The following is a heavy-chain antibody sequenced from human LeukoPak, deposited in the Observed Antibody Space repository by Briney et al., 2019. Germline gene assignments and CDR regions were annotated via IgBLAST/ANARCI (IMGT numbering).Heavy chain of an antibody. D-gene: IGHD2-15*01. J-gene: IGHJ4*02. V-gene: IGHV5-51*01. CDR1: GYSFTSYW. CDR3: ARQYCSGGSCYLDFDY. CDR2: IYPGDSDT. Sequence: GESLKISCKGSGYSFTSYWIGWVRQMPGKGLEWMGIIYPGDSDTRYSPSFQGQVTISADKPVSTAYLQWSSLKASDTAMYYCARQYCSGGSCYLDFDYWGQGTLVTVSS.